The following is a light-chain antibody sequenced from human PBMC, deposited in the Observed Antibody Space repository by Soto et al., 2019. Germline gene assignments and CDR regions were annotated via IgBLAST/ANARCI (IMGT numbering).Light chain of an antibody. V-gene: IGKV3-15*01. CDR1: QSVSNN. CDR2: GAS. J-gene: IGKJ2*01. CDR3: HQYNTWYT. Sequence: EVVMTQSPATLSVSPGKRVILSCRASQSVSNNLAWYQQNPGQAPRLLIYGASTRATGIPARFSGSGSGTFFSLTINSLQSDDFAVYYCHQYNTWYTFGQGTKLEIK.